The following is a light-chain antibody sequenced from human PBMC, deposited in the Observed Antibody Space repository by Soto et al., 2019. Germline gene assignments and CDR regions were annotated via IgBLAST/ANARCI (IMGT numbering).Light chain of an antibody. CDR2: IAS. CDR1: QSISTW. CDR3: QYLNSFPLT. V-gene: IGKV1-5*01. Sequence: DIHMTESPSTLSAPLGERVTSTFRASQSISTWLAWYQQKPGKAPKLLIYIASTLQGGVPSRFSGSGSGTDFSLTISSLQPEDVATYYCQYLNSFPLTFGGGTKVDIK. J-gene: IGKJ4*01.